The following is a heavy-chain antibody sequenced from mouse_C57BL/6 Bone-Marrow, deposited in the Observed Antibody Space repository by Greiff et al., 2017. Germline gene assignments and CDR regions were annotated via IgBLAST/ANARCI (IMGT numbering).Heavy chain of an antibody. V-gene: IGHV5-6*01. CDR3: ASPGSSYYFDY. CDR2: ISSGGSYT. J-gene: IGHJ2*01. D-gene: IGHD1-1*01. CDR1: GFTFSSYG. Sequence: EVQRVESGGDLVKPGGSLKLSCAASGFTFSSYGMSWVRQTPDKRLEWVATISSGGSYTYYPDSVKGRFTISRDNAKNTLYLQLSSLTSEDTAMSYCASPGSSYYFDYWGQGTTLTVSS.